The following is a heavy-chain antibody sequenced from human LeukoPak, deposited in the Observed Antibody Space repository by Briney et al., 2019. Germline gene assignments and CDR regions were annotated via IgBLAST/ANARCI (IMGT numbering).Heavy chain of an antibody. D-gene: IGHD6-13*01. V-gene: IGHV3-9*01. CDR3: AKRTAGRAFDI. J-gene: IGHJ3*02. CDR2: ISWNSGSI. CDR1: GFTFDDYA. Sequence: PGRSLRLSCAASGFTFDDYAMHWVRHAPGKGLEWVSGISWNSGSIGYADSVKGRFTISRDNAKNSLYLQMNSLRAEDTALYYCAKRTAGRAFDIWGQGTMVTVSS.